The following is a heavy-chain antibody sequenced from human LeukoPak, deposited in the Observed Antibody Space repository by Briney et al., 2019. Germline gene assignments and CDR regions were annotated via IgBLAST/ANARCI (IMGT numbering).Heavy chain of an antibody. CDR2: IYYSGRT. J-gene: IGHJ1*01. CDR3: ARRRYYDGSGYLE. V-gene: IGHV4-39*01. Sequence: SETLSYTCSVSGDSVSRSDSYWDWIRQPPGKGLEWIGTIYYSGRTYYSPSLKSRVTMSVDPSNNQFSLNLRSVTAADTALYYCARRRYYDGSGYLEWGQGTLLSVSS. CDR1: GDSVSRSDSY. D-gene: IGHD3-22*01.